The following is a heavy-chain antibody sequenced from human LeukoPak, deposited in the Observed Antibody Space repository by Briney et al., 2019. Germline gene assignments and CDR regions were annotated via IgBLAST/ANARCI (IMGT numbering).Heavy chain of an antibody. D-gene: IGHD3-10*01. CDR2: IHHSGSP. J-gene: IGHJ4*02. CDR3: ARRIGGKPY. CDR1: GXXXXXXDX. Sequence: PSETLSLTCTVXGXXXXXXDXXXXXXXXPXXGVEWIXEIHHSGSPNYNPPLKSRVTISIDKSKNQFSLKLTSVTAADTAVYYCARRIGGKPYWGQGVLVTVSS. V-gene: IGHV4-4*02.